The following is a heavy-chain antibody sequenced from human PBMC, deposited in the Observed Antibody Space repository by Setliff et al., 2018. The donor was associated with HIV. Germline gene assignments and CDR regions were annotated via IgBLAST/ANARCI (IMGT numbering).Heavy chain of an antibody. CDR2: IKWSTNRI. J-gene: IGHJ4*02. CDR1: GFTFDDYA. V-gene: IGHV3-9*01. Sequence: PGGSLRLSCATSGFTFDDYALHWVRQAPGKGLEWVSGIKWSTNRIRYADSVKGRFTISRDSAKTSLYLQMNSLRAEDTAVYHCAKDMNYNNDYPGVLGSWGRGTLVTVSS. CDR3: AKDMNYNNDYPGVLGS. D-gene: IGHD3-16*01.